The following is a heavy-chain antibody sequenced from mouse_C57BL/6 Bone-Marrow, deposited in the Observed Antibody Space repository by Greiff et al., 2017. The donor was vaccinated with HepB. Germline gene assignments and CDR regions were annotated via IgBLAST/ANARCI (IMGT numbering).Heavy chain of an antibody. CDR3: ARGGDGYLPAWFAY. D-gene: IGHD2-3*01. Sequence: QVQLQQSGPELVKPGASVKISCKASGYAFSSSWMNWVKQRPGKGLEWIGRIYPGDGDTNYNGKFKGKATLTADKSSSTAYMQLSSLTSEDSAVYFCARGGDGYLPAWFAYWGQGTLVTVSA. CDR1: GYAFSSSW. J-gene: IGHJ3*01. V-gene: IGHV1-82*01. CDR2: IYPGDGDT.